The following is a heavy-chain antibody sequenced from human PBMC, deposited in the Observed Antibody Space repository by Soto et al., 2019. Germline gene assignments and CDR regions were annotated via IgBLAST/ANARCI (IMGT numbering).Heavy chain of an antibody. J-gene: IGHJ6*02. V-gene: IGHV3-33*01. Sequence: GGSLRLSCAASGFTFSSYGMHWVRQAPGKGLEWVAVIWYDGSNKYYADSVKGRFTISRDNSKNTLYLQMNSLRAEDTAVYYCARATYDFWSGYFRPHYYYYGMDVWGQGTTVTVSS. CDR2: IWYDGSNK. CDR3: ARATYDFWSGYFRPHYYYYGMDV. D-gene: IGHD3-3*01. CDR1: GFTFSSYG.